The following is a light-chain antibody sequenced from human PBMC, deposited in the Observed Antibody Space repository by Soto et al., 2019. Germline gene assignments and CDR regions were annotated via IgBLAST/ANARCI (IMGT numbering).Light chain of an antibody. V-gene: IGLV2-14*01. CDR3: SSYTSSSTLV. CDR2: EVS. CDR1: SSDVGGYKY. J-gene: IGLJ3*02. Sequence: QSALTQPASVSGSPGQAITISCTGTSSDVGGYKYVSWYQQHPGKAPKLMIYEVSNRSSGVSNRFSGSKSGNTAALTTSGLQAEDEADYYCSSYTSSSTLVVGGGTTVTVL.